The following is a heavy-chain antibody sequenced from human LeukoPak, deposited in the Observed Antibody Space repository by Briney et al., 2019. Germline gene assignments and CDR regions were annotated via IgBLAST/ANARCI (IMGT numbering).Heavy chain of an antibody. CDR3: ARTTSDRGYSYGNYYYYMDV. V-gene: IGHV4-39*01. J-gene: IGHJ6*03. CDR1: GGSISSSSYY. D-gene: IGHD5-18*01. CDR2: IYCTGST. Sequence: SETLSLTSTVSGGSISSSSYYWGWIRQPPGKGLEWIGDIYCTGSTYYNPSLKSRVTISVETSKNQFSLKLTSVTAADTAVYYCARTTSDRGYSYGNYYYYMDVWGKGTTVTVSS.